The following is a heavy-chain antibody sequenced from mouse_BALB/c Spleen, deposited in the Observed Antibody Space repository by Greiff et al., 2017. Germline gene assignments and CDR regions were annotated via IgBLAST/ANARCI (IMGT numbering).Heavy chain of an antibody. V-gene: IGHV3-2*02. CDR3: ARSGMITTGYFDV. CDR1: GYSITSDYA. Sequence: DVKLQESGPGLVKPSQSLSLTCTVTGYSITSDYAWNWIRQFPGNKLEWMGYISYSGSTSYNPSLKSRISITRDTSKNQFFLQLNSVTTEDTATYYCARSGMITTGYFDVWGAWTTVTVSS. D-gene: IGHD2-4*01. J-gene: IGHJ1*01. CDR2: ISYSGST.